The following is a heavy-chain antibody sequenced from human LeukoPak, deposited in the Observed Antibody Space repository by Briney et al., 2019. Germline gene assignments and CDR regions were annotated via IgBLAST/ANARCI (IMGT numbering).Heavy chain of an antibody. J-gene: IGHJ5*02. Sequence: SETLSLTCAVSGGSISSSNWWSWVRQPPGKGLEWTGEIYHSGSTNYNPSLKSRVTISVDKSKNQFSLKLSSVTAADTAVYYCARVTPLVVPAATNWFDPWGQGTLVTVSS. CDR3: ARVTPLVVPAATNWFDP. CDR2: IYHSGST. V-gene: IGHV4-4*02. D-gene: IGHD2-2*01. CDR1: GGSISSSNW.